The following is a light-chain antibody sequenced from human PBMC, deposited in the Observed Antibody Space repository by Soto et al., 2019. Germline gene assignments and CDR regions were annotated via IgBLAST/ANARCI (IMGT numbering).Light chain of an antibody. CDR2: DSS. CDR1: QSISSW. J-gene: IGKJ1*01. V-gene: IGKV1-5*01. Sequence: DIQMTQSPSTLSASVGARVTITCRASQSISSWLAWYQQKPGKAPKLLIYDSSSLASGVPSRFSGSGSGTEFTLTISSLQPDDFATYYCQQYNSYSPWTFGQGTKVEIK. CDR3: QQYNSYSPWT.